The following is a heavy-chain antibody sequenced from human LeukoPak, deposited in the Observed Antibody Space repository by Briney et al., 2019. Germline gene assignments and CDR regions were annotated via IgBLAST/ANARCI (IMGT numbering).Heavy chain of an antibody. CDR3: ARDAGYGYDRFDY. D-gene: IGHD5-18*01. Sequence: GGSLRLSCAASGFTFSSYEMNWVRQAPGKGLEWVANIKEDGSDKNYVESMKGRYTISRDNAQNSLYLQMNRLGVEDTAVYYCARDAGYGYDRFDYWGQGTQVTVSS. V-gene: IGHV3-7*01. CDR2: IKEDGSDK. J-gene: IGHJ4*02. CDR1: GFTFSSYE.